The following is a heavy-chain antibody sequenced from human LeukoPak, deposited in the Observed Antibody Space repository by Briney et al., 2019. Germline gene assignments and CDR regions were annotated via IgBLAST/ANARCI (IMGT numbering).Heavy chain of an antibody. CDR1: GFTFDDYA. CDR2: ISWNSGSI. Sequence: PGGSLSLSCAASGFTFDDYAMHWVRQAPGKGLEWVSGISWNSGSIGYADSVKGRFTISRDNAKNSLYLQMNSLRAEDTALYYCAKDDDSSVRGAFDIWGQGTMVTVSS. J-gene: IGHJ3*02. CDR3: AKDDDSSVRGAFDI. D-gene: IGHD3-22*01. V-gene: IGHV3-9*01.